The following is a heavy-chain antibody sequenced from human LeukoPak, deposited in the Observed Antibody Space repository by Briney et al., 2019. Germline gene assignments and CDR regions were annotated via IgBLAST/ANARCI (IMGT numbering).Heavy chain of an antibody. CDR2: IYYSGST. Sequence: SQTLSLTCTVSGGSISSGGYFWSWIRQPPGKGLEWIGYIYYSGSTYYNPSLMSRLSISVDTSKNQFSLKLSSVTAADTAVYYCARLWFGSPPQYHFDFWGQGSLVTVSS. J-gene: IGHJ4*02. CDR1: GGSISSGGYF. CDR3: ARLWFGSPPQYHFDF. D-gene: IGHD3-10*01. V-gene: IGHV4-30-4*01.